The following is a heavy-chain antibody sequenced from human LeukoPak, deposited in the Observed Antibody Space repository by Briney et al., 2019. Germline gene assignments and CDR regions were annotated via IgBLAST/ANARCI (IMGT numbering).Heavy chain of an antibody. CDR3: AKSDRGYSYGSLDY. J-gene: IGHJ4*02. CDR2: ISSGSGTI. CDR1: GFTFSSYG. Sequence: GRSLRLSCAASGFTFSSYGMHWVRQAPGKGLEWVSYISSGSGTIYYADSVKGRFTISRDNAKNSLYLQMNSLRAEDTAVYYCAKSDRGYSYGSLDYWGQGTLVTVSS. V-gene: IGHV3-48*01. D-gene: IGHD5-18*01.